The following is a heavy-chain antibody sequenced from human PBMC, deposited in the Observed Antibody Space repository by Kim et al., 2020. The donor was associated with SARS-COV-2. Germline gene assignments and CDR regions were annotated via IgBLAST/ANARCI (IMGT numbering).Heavy chain of an antibody. CDR2: INHSGST. J-gene: IGHJ4*02. CDR1: GGSFSGYY. D-gene: IGHD3-22*01. V-gene: IGHV4-34*01. CDR3: ARGGPTSADYDRREDY. Sequence: SETLSLTCAVYGGSFSGYYWSWIRQPPGKGLEWIGEINHSGSTNYNPSLKSRVTISVDTSKNQFSLKLSSVTAADTAVYYCARGGPTSADYDRREDYWGQGTLVTVSS.